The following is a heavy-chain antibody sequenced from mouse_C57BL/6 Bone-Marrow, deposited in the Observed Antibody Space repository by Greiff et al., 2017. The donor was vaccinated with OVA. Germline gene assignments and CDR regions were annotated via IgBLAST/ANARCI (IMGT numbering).Heavy chain of an antibody. J-gene: IGHJ2*01. CDR1: GFTFSDYY. Sequence: VQLKESEGGLVQPGSSMKLSCTASGFTFSDYYMAWVRQVPEKGLEWVANINYDGSSTYYLDSLKSRFIISRDNAKNILYLQMSSLKSEDTATYYCAREVYYDYDYFDYWGQGTTLTVSS. D-gene: IGHD2-4*01. V-gene: IGHV5-16*01. CDR2: INYDGSST. CDR3: AREVYYDYDYFDY.